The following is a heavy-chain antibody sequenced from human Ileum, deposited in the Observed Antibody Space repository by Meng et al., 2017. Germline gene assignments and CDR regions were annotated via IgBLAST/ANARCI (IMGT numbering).Heavy chain of an antibody. CDR2: ISASSDTT. CDR3: VKGVHLGRGITYYFDY. J-gene: IGHJ4*02. Sequence: GESLKISCAASGFTFTSYAMSWVRQAPGKGLEWVSVISASSDTTYYADSVKGRFTISRDNSKNTLHLQMNSLKDEDAAVYYCVKGVHLGRGITYYFDYWGQGTLVTVSS. V-gene: IGHV3-23*01. CDR1: GFTFTSYA. D-gene: IGHD3-10*01.